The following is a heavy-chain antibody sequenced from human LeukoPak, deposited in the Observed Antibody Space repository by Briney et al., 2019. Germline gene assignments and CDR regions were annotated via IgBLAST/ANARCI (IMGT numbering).Heavy chain of an antibody. CDR2: ISGSGGDT. CDR3: AKDPDSSGYYYYYGMDV. J-gene: IGHJ6*02. D-gene: IGHD3-22*01. CDR1: GFTFSSYA. V-gene: IGHV3-23*01. Sequence: GGSLRLSCAASGFTFSSYAMSWIRQAPGKGLEWVSGISGSGGDTYYADSVKGRFTISRDNSKNTLHLEMNSLTAEDTATYYCAKDPDSSGYYYYYGMDVWGQGTTVTVSS.